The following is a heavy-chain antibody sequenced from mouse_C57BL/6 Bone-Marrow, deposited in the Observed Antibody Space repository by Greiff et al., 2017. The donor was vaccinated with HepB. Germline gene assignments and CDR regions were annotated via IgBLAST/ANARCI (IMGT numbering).Heavy chain of an antibody. CDR1: GYSITSGYY. V-gene: IGHV3-6*01. Sequence: EVKLQESGPGLVKPSQSLSLTCSVTGYSITSGYYWNWIRQFPGNKLEWMGYISYDGSNNYNPSLKNRISITRDTSKNQFFLKLNSVTTEDTATYYWARGDPAGFAYWGQGTLVTVSA. CDR2: ISYDGSN. CDR3: ARGDPAGFAY. J-gene: IGHJ3*01.